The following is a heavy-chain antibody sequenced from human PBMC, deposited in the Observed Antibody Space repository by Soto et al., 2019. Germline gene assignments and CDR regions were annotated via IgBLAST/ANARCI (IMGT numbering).Heavy chain of an antibody. D-gene: IGHD6-19*01. V-gene: IGHV1-3*01. CDR1: GYTFTSYA. CDR3: ARQYSSGWYDY. J-gene: IGHJ4*02. Sequence: ASVKVSCKASGYTFTSYAMHWVRQAPGQRLEWMGWINAGNGNTKYSQKFQGRVTMTTDTSTSTAYMELRSLRSDDTAVYYCARQYSSGWYDYWGQGTLVTVS. CDR2: INAGNGNT.